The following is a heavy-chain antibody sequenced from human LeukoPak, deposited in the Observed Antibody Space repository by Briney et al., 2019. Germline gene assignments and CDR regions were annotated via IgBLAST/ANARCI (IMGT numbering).Heavy chain of an antibody. CDR1: GFTFSSYG. J-gene: IGHJ4*02. D-gene: IGHD5-12*01. Sequence: GGSLRLSCAASGFTFSSYGMHWVRQAPGKGLEWVAFIRYDGGNKYYADSVKGRFTISRDNSKNTLYLQMNSLRAEDTAVYYCARRGLRSPFDYWGQGTLVTVSS. CDR3: ARRGLRSPFDY. CDR2: IRYDGGNK. V-gene: IGHV3-30*02.